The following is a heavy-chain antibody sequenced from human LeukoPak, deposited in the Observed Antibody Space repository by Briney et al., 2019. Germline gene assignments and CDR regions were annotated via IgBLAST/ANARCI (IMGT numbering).Heavy chain of an antibody. CDR1: GGSISSHY. D-gene: IGHD3-16*01. J-gene: IGHJ4*02. V-gene: IGHV4-59*11. Sequence: PSETLSLTCTVSGGSISSHYWSWIRQPPGKGLVWIGYIYYSGSTNYNPSLKSRVTISVDTSKNQFSLKLSSVTAADTAVYYCARTMEVMETGGYYFDYWGQGTLVTVSS. CDR2: IYYSGST. CDR3: ARTMEVMETGGYYFDY.